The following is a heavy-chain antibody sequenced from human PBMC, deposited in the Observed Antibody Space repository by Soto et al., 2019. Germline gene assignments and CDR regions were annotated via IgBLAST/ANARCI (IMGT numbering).Heavy chain of an antibody. Sequence: EVQLLDSGGGLVQPGGSLRLSCAASGFTFSNYAMTWVRQGPGKGLEWVSGISGSGGRSYYADSVKGRFTISRDNSKSTFYLQMNRLRAEDTAVYYCAKAYFVWSSEQPYYFDYWGQGTLVTVSS. J-gene: IGHJ4*02. CDR1: GFTFSNYA. D-gene: IGHD3-16*01. CDR2: ISGSGGRS. V-gene: IGHV3-23*01. CDR3: AKAYFVWSSEQPYYFDY.